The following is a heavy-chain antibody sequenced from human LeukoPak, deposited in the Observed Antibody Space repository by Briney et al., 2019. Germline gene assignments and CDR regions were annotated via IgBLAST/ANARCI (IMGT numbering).Heavy chain of an antibody. Sequence: GGSLRLSCGASGFTFSSYWMHWVRHAPGKGPVWVSRISSDGSSTSYADSVKGRFTISRDSAKNTLYLQMNSLRAEDTAVYYCARDVLRRGQGTLVTVSS. J-gene: IGHJ4*02. CDR1: GFTFSSYW. V-gene: IGHV3-74*01. CDR3: ARDVLR. D-gene: IGHD2-15*01. CDR2: ISSDGSST.